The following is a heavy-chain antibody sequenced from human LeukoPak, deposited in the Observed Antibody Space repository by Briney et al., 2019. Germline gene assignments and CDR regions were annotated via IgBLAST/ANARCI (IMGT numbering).Heavy chain of an antibody. CDR3: ESDPPFGNGWSHNFSDY. V-gene: IGHV3-30*04. J-gene: IGHJ4*02. CDR2: ISYDGGNI. D-gene: IGHD6-19*01. CDR1: GFNFDTYA. Sequence: GGSLRLSCAPSGFNFDTYAMHWVRQAPGKGLEWVALISYDGGNIYYGDSVRGRFTISRDNDNNMLYLQMNSLRPEDTAVYYCESDPPFGNGWSHNFSDYWGQGTLVIVSS.